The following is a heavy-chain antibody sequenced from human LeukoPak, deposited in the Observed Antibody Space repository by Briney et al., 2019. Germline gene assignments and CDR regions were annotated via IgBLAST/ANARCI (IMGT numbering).Heavy chain of an antibody. CDR1: GDSISSGDYY. V-gene: IGHV4-61*02. Sequence: SETLSLTCTVSGDSISSGDYYWSWIRQPAGKGLEWIGRISSSGSTNYNPSLKSRVTISVDTSKNQFSLKLSSVTAADTAVYYCARGPSGGWYVPNYYYYYMDVWGKGTTVTVSS. D-gene: IGHD6-19*01. J-gene: IGHJ6*03. CDR3: ARGPSGGWYVPNYYYYYMDV. CDR2: ISSSGST.